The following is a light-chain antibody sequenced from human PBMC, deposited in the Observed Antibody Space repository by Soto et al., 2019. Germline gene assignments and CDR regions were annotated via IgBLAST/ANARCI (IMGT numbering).Light chain of an antibody. V-gene: IGKV3-20*01. Sequence: EIVLTQSPGTLSLSPGERATLSCRPSKIVSSSYLAWYQQKPAQAPRLLIYGASSRATGIPDRFSGSGSGTDFTLTISRLEPEDFAVYYCQQYGSPYTFGQGTKLEIK. CDR3: QQYGSPYT. CDR2: GAS. J-gene: IGKJ2*01. CDR1: KIVSSSY.